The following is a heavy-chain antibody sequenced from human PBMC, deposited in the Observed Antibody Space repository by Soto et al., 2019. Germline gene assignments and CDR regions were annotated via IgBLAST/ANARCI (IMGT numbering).Heavy chain of an antibody. Sequence: QLQLQESGSGLVKPSQTLSLTCAVSGGSISSGGYSWSWIRQPPGKGLEWIGYIYHSGSTYYNPSLKRRVTISVDRSKNQFSLKLSSVTAADTAVYYCARYIVATIRGGWFDPWGQGTLVTVSS. D-gene: IGHD5-12*01. J-gene: IGHJ5*02. CDR2: IYHSGST. CDR1: GGSISSGGYS. CDR3: ARYIVATIRGGWFDP. V-gene: IGHV4-30-2*01.